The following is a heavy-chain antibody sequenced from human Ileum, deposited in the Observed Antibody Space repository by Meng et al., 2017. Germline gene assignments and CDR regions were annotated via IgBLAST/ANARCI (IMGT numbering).Heavy chain of an antibody. CDR3: ARYKGSSASGVSAWYFAL. V-gene: IGHV3-74*01. Sequence: GGSLRLSCGVSEFTFGNYWMHWVRQAPGKGPVWVSRIDTDGSRTDYADSVKGRFTIYRDNAKNTLYLQMNSLRAEDTAMYYCARYKGSSASGVSAWYFALWGRGTLVTVSS. D-gene: IGHD3-10*01. J-gene: IGHJ2*01. CDR2: IDTDGSRT. CDR1: EFTFGNYW.